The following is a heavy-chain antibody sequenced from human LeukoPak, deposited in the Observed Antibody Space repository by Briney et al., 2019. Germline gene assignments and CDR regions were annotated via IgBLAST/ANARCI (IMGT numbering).Heavy chain of an antibody. J-gene: IGHJ1*01. Sequence: GGSLRLSCAASGFTFSSYAMHWVRQAPGKGLEWVAVISYDGSNKYYADSVKGRFTISRDSAKNSLYLQMNSLRAEDTAVYYCARAWREAAAFVYFHHWGQGTLVTVSS. V-gene: IGHV3-30-3*01. D-gene: IGHD6-13*01. CDR2: ISYDGSNK. CDR3: ARAWREAAAFVYFHH. CDR1: GFTFSSYA.